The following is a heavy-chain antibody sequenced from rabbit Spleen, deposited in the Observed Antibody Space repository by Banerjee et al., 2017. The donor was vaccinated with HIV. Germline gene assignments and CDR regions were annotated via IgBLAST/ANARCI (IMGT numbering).Heavy chain of an antibody. CDR2: INTATGKD. CDR3: ARDSAGREDFNL. CDR1: GIDFSSYYY. J-gene: IGHJ4*01. D-gene: IGHD4-2*01. Sequence: QQQLEGSGGGLVKPGGTLTLTCKASGIDFSSYYYMCWVRQAPGKGLEWIGCINTATGKDVYASWAKGRFTISTTSSTTVTLQMTSLTAADTATYFCARDSAGREDFNLWGQGTLVTVS. V-gene: IGHV1S45*01.